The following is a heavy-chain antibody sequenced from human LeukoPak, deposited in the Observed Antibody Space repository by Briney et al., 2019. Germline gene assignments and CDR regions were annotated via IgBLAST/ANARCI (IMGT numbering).Heavy chain of an antibody. D-gene: IGHD2-15*01. V-gene: IGHV3-21*01. Sequence: GGSLRLSCAASGFTFSSYSMNWIRQAPGKGLEWVSSISSSSSYIYYAGSVKGRFTISRDNAKNSLYLQMNSLRAEDTAVYYCARDSPSVVVVAATPDYWGQGTLVTVSS. CDR2: ISSSSSYI. CDR3: ARDSPSVVVVAATPDY. CDR1: GFTFSSYS. J-gene: IGHJ4*02.